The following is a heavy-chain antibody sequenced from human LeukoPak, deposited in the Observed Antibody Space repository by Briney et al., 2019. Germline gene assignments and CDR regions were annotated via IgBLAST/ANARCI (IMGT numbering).Heavy chain of an antibody. CDR2: IIPILGIA. CDR1: GGTFSSYA. J-gene: IGHJ4*02. Sequence: SAKVSCKASGGTFSSYAISWVRQAPGQGLEWMGRIIPILGIANYAQKFQGRVTITADKSTSTAYMELSSLRSEDTAVYYCARIPISSSSLVFGDYWGQGTLVTVSS. CDR3: ARIPISSSSLVFGDY. D-gene: IGHD6-6*01. V-gene: IGHV1-69*04.